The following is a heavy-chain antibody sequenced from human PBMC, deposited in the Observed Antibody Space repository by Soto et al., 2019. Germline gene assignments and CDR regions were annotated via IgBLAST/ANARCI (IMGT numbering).Heavy chain of an antibody. J-gene: IGHJ4*02. CDR2: IWYDGSNK. CDR1: GFTFSSYG. CDR3: ARDFNPAYGSGSLDY. D-gene: IGHD3-10*01. V-gene: IGHV3-33*01. Sequence: QVQLVESGRGVVQPGRSLRLSCAASGFTFSSYGMHWVRQAPGKGLEWVAVIWYDGSNKYYADSVKGRFTISRDNSNNTLYLQMNSLRAEDTAVYYCARDFNPAYGSGSLDYWGQGTLVTVSS.